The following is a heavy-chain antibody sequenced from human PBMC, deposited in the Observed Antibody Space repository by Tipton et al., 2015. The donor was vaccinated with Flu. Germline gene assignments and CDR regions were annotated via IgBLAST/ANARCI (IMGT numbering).Heavy chain of an antibody. V-gene: IGHV3-7*01. J-gene: IGHJ4*02. D-gene: IGHD2-8*02. CDR3: ARTRGGYCTATACFADYFDY. CDR1: GFTFSTYW. CDR2: IKQGGDEK. Sequence: SLRLSCAASGFTFSTYWMSWVRQAPGKGLEWVANIKQGGDEKYYVDSVKGRFTISRDNPKNSLYLQMNSLRAEDTAVYYCARTRGGYCTATACFADYFDYWGQGALVIVSS.